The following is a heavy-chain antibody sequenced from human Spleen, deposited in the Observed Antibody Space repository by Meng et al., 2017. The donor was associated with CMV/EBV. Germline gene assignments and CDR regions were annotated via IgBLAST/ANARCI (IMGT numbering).Heavy chain of an antibody. D-gene: IGHD6-6*01. CDR2: INSDGSST. J-gene: IGHJ4*02. CDR1: GFTFSSYG. Sequence: GESLKISCAASGFTFSSYGMHWVRQAPGKGLVWVARINSDGSSTTYADSVKGRFTISRDNAKNTLYLRVNSLRVEDTAVYYCARKMYSSSPVDIDYWGQGTLVTVSS. CDR3: ARKMYSSSPVDIDY. V-gene: IGHV3-74*01.